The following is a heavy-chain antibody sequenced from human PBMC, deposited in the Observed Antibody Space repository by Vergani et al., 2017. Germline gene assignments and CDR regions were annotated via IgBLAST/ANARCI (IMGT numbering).Heavy chain of an antibody. Sequence: QVQLQQWGAGLLKPSETLSLTCAVYGGSFSGYYWSWIRQPPGKGLEWIGEINHSGSTNYNPSLKSRVTISVATSKNQFSLKLSSVTAADTAVYYCARRLLSVRYSSPYNWFDPWGQGTLVTVSS. V-gene: IGHV4-34*01. CDR1: GGSFSGYY. CDR2: INHSGST. J-gene: IGHJ5*02. D-gene: IGHD6-13*01. CDR3: ARRLLSVRYSSPYNWFDP.